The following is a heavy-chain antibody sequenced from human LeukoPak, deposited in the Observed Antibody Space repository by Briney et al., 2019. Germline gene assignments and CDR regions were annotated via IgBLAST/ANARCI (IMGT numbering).Heavy chain of an antibody. D-gene: IGHD4-17*01. CDR1: GGSFSGYY. CDR2: INHSGST. CDR3: ARGLDYGDYSPLGY. J-gene: IGHJ4*02. Sequence: SETLSLTCAVYGGSFSGYYWSWIRQPPGKGLEWIGEINHSGSTNYNPSLKSRVTISVDTSKNQFSLKPSSVTAADTAVYYCARGLDYGDYSPLGYWGQGTLVTVSS. V-gene: IGHV4-34*01.